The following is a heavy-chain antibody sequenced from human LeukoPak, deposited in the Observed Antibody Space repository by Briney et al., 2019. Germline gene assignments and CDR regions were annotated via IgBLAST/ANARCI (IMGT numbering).Heavy chain of an antibody. Sequence: PSQTLSLTCTVSGGSISSGSYYWSWIRQPAGKGLEWIGSIYYSGSTYYNPSLKSRVTISVDTSKNQFSLKLSSVTAADTAVYYCASYCGGDCYSGAFDIWGQGTMVTVSS. J-gene: IGHJ3*02. CDR2: IYYSGST. D-gene: IGHD2-21*01. CDR3: ASYCGGDCYSGAFDI. V-gene: IGHV4-31*03. CDR1: GGSISSGSYY.